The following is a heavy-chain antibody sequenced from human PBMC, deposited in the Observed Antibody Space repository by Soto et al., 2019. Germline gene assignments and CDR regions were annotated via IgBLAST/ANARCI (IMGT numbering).Heavy chain of an antibody. CDR1: VFTFSRYW. CDR2: IKQDGSEK. V-gene: IGHV3-7*02. D-gene: IGHD3-22*01. CDR3: ASNTYYDDSSGYFDY. J-gene: IGHJ4*02. Sequence: GGSLRLSCAASVFTFSRYWMSWVRQAPGKGLEWVANIKQDGSEKYYVDSVKGRFTISRDNAKNSLYLQMSSLRAEDTAIYYCASNTYYDDSSGYFDYWGQGTLVTVSS.